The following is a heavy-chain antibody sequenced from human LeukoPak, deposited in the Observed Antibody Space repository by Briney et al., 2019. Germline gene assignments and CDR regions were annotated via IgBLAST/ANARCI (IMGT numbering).Heavy chain of an antibody. D-gene: IGHD3-9*01. J-gene: IGHJ4*02. Sequence: SETLSLTCTVSGGSVSSGNYYWSWIRQPPGKGLEWIGYIYYSGSTNYNPSLKSRVTISVDTSKNQFSLKLSSMTAADTAVYYCAIIDILTGYFDYWGQGTLVTVSS. CDR3: AIIDILTGYFDY. CDR1: GGSVSSGNYY. V-gene: IGHV4-61*01. CDR2: IYYSGST.